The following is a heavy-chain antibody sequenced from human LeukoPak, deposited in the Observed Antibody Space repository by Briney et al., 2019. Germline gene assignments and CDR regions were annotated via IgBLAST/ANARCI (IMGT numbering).Heavy chain of an antibody. CDR3: ARGGGYSYGNLDY. CDR1: GCSISSGGYY. Sequence: PSQTLSLTCTVSGCSISSGGYYWSWLRQHPGKGLEWIGYIYYSGSTYYNLSLKSRVTISVDTSKNQFSLKLSSVTAADTAVYYCARGGGYSYGNLDYWGQGTLVTVSS. D-gene: IGHD5-18*01. CDR2: IYYSGST. J-gene: IGHJ4*02. V-gene: IGHV4-31*03.